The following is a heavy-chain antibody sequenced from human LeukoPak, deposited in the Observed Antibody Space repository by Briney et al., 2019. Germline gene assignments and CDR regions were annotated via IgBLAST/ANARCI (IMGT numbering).Heavy chain of an antibody. CDR1: DGCFSGHS. CDR3: FKQKTAYEILTGYRKRKLDYFDY. CDR2: INPRGRT. D-gene: IGHD3-9*01. J-gene: IGHJ4*02. V-gene: IGHV4-34*01. Sequence: PSGTLTRTCAVNDGCFSGHSWTWIRHPPGKGPDWLGEINPRGRTNYNPSIKSRVTISVDTSKTQFSLKLSSVTAADTAVYFFFKQKTAYEILTGYRKRKLDYFDYWGQGTLVTVSS.